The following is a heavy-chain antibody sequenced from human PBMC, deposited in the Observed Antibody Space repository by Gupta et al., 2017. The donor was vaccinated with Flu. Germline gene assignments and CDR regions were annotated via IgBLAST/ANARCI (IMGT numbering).Heavy chain of an antibody. CDR1: GFGFNNYG. V-gene: IGHV3-30*18. D-gene: IGHD3-10*02. J-gene: IGHJ6*02. CDR2: ISYDGKYD. Sequence: VQLVESGGGVVQPGRSLTLSCEASGFGFNNYGMHWVRQPPGKGLGWVAVISYDGKYDFYADSVKGRFTISRDGSKNMIFLEMSSLRGEDTAVYYCAKDHMFQSLCCPFFDYGLDAWGLGTTVTVSS. CDR3: AKDHMFQSLCCPFFDYGLDA.